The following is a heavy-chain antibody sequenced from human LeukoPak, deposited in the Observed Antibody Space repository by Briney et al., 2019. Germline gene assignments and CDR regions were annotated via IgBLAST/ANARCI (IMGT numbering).Heavy chain of an antibody. D-gene: IGHD4-17*01. CDR3: ARDGTTVTTALDY. Sequence: SETLSLTCTVSGGSISGYYWSWIRQHPGKGLEWIGYIYYSGSTYYNPSLKSRVTISVDTSKNQFSLKLSSVTAADTAVYYCARDGTTVTTALDYWGQGTLVTVSS. J-gene: IGHJ4*02. CDR2: IYYSGST. CDR1: GGSISGYY. V-gene: IGHV4-31*03.